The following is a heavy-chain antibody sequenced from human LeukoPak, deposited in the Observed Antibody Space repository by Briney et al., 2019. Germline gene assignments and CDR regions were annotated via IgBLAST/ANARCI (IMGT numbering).Heavy chain of an antibody. CDR1: GGTFSSYA. V-gene: IGHV1-69*04. J-gene: IGHJ4*02. D-gene: IGHD4-17*01. Sequence: ASVKVSCKASGGTFSSYAISWVRQAPGQGLEWMGRIIPIFGIANYAQKFQGRVTITADKSTSTAYMELSSLRSEDTAVYYCARARYGDYPNSWGQGTLVTVSS. CDR3: ARARYGDYPNS. CDR2: IIPIFGIA.